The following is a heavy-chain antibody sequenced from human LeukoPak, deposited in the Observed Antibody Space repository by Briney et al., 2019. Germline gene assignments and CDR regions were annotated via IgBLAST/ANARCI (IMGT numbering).Heavy chain of an antibody. CDR1: GFTFADYA. Sequence: GGSLRLSCAASGFTFADYAMTWVRQAPGRGLEWVGRIKSKTDGGTTDYAAPVKGRFTISRDDSKNTLYPQMNSLKTEDTAVYYCTTGNQYDFWSGYPPFDYWGQGTLVTVSS. D-gene: IGHD3-3*01. CDR2: IKSKTDGGTT. J-gene: IGHJ4*02. V-gene: IGHV3-15*01. CDR3: TTGNQYDFWSGYPPFDY.